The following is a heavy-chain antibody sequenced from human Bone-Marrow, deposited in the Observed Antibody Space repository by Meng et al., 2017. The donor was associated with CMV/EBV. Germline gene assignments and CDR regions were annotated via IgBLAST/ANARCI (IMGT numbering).Heavy chain of an antibody. J-gene: IGHJ4*02. V-gene: IGHV4-38-2*02. D-gene: IGHD5-24*01. CDR1: GSSVSRGYY. CDR2: IADSRNT. Sequence: SETLSLTCAVSGSSVSRGYYWAWIRQPPGKRLEWIGSIADSRNTYYTPSLQSRLTISVDTSKNQFSLKLRSVTAADTAVYYCARDHMDGYNQMYYFDYWGQGTLVTVSS. CDR3: ARDHMDGYNQMYYFDY.